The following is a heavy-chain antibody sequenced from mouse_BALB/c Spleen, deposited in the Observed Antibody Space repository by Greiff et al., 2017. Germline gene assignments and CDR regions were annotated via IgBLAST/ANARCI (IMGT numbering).Heavy chain of an antibody. CDR2: ISSGGSYT. J-gene: IGHJ2*01. CDR3: ARGSSYLDY. Sequence: EVHLVESGGGLVKPGGSLKLSCAASGFTFSSYAMSWVRQTPEKRLEWVATISSGGSYTYYPDSVKGRFTISRDNAKNTLYLQMSSLRSEDTAMYYCARGSSYLDYWGQGTTLTVSS. CDR1: GFTFSSYA. D-gene: IGHD1-1*01. V-gene: IGHV5-9-3*01.